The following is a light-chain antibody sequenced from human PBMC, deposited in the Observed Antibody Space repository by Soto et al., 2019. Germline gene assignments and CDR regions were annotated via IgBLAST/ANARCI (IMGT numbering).Light chain of an antibody. Sequence: EIVMTQSPATLSVSPGERATLSCRASQSISSNLAWHQQKPVQAPSPLINDITAGATGIPTRLSGSRSGTEFTLTIGSLQSEDFAVYYCQQYNDWPLTFGGGTKVEIK. CDR3: QQYNDWPLT. CDR2: DIT. CDR1: QSISSN. J-gene: IGKJ4*01. V-gene: IGKV3D-15*01.